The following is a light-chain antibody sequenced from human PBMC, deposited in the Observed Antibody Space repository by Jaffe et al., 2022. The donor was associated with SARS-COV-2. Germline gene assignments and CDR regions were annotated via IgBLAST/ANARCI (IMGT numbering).Light chain of an antibody. CDR1: TSNIGRNT. Sequence: QSVLTQPPSASGTPGQGVTISCSGRTSNIGRNTVNWYQQLPGTAPKLLIYSNHQRPSGVPDRFSGSRSGTSASLAISGLQSEDEADYYCAAWDDSLDAYVFGTGTKVTVL. J-gene: IGLJ1*01. CDR3: AAWDDSLDAYV. CDR2: SNH. V-gene: IGLV1-44*01.